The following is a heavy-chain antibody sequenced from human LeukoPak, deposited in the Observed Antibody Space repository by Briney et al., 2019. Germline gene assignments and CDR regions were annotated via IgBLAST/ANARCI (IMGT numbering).Heavy chain of an antibody. CDR2: IKQDGSEK. Sequence: QPGGSLRLSCAASGFTFSSYWMSWVRQAPGKGLEWVANIKQDGSEKYYVDSVKGRFTISRDNAKNSLYLQMNSLRAEDTAVYYCAREGSGYPPSRRYFDYWGQGTLVTVSS. V-gene: IGHV3-7*01. CDR3: AREGSGYPPSRRYFDY. CDR1: GFTFSSYW. D-gene: IGHD3-9*01. J-gene: IGHJ4*02.